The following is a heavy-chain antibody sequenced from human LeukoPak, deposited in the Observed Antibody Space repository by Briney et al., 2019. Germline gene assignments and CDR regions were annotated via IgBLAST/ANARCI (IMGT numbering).Heavy chain of an antibody. V-gene: IGHV1-18*04. CDR3: ARDGSIAVAGRPFDY. CDR2: ISAYNGNT. CDR1: GYTFTSYG. J-gene: IGHJ4*02. D-gene: IGHD6-19*01. Sequence: ASVKVSCKASGYTFTSYGISWVRQAPGQGLEWMGWISAYNGNTNYAQKLQGRVTITTDTSTSTAYMELRSLRSDDTAVYYCARDGSIAVAGRPFDYWGQGTLVTVSS.